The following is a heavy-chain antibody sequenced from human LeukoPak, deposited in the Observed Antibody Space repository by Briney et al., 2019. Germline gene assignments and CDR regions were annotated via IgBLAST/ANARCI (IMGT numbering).Heavy chain of an antibody. CDR2: IIPIFGTA. D-gene: IGHD4-17*01. CDR1: GGTFSSYA. J-gene: IGHJ4*02. V-gene: IGHV1-69*05. Sequence: ASVKVSCKASGGTFSSYAISWVRQAPGQGLEWMGGIIPIFGTANYAQKFQGRVTITTDESTSTAYMGLSSLRSEDTAVYYCARVTVTTTIEHYWGQGTLVTVSS. CDR3: ARVTVTTTIEHY.